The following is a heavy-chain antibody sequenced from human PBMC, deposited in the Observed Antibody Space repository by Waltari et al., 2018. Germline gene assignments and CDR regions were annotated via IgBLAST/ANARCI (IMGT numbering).Heavy chain of an antibody. CDR2: INKDGRRT. V-gene: IGHV3-74*01. Sequence: EVQLVESGGGLVQPGGSLRLSCAASGFTFSDHWLHWVRQAPGKGPVWVSYINKDGRRTAYADSVKGRFTISRDNARNTLYLQMNSLRVEDTAVYYCARGGWGAVDYWGQGSLVTVSS. CDR3: ARGGWGAVDY. CDR1: GFTFSDHW. D-gene: IGHD7-27*01. J-gene: IGHJ4*02.